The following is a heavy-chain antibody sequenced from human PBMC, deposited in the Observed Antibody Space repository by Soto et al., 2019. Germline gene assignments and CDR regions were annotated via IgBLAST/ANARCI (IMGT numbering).Heavy chain of an antibody. Sequence: SVKVSCQASGGTFSSYAISWVRQAPGQGLEWMGGIIPIFGTANYAQKFQGRVTITADESTSTAYMELSSLRAEDTAVYYCAREGYHDSSGYVAAFDIWGQGTMVTVSS. CDR3: AREGYHDSSGYVAAFDI. J-gene: IGHJ3*02. CDR2: IIPIFGTA. V-gene: IGHV1-69*13. CDR1: GGTFSSYA. D-gene: IGHD3-22*01.